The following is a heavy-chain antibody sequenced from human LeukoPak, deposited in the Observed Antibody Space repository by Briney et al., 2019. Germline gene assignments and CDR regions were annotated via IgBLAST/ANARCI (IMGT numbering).Heavy chain of an antibody. CDR2: ISYDGSNK. CDR3: AKDRSGYGDAFDI. D-gene: IGHD5-12*01. J-gene: IGHJ3*02. CDR1: GFTFSSYG. V-gene: IGHV3-30*18. Sequence: PGGSLRLSCAASGFTFSSYGMHWVRQAPGKGLEWVAVISYDGSNKYYADSVKGRFTISRDNSKNTLYLQMNSLRTEDTAVYHCAKDRSGYGDAFDIWGQGTMVAVSS.